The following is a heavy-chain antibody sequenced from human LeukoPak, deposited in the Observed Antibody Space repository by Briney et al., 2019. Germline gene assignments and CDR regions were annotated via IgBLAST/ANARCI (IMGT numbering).Heavy chain of an antibody. D-gene: IGHD4/OR15-4a*01. V-gene: IGHV3-53*01. CDR3: ARDLTFDD. Sequence: GGSLRLSCAVSGFTVNSNYMNWVRQAPGKGLEWVAVIYSGGSTFYADSVKGRFTISRDNSKNTLYLQMNSLRAEDTAVYYCARDLTFDDWGQGTLVTVSS. CDR2: IYSGGST. CDR1: GFTVNSNY. J-gene: IGHJ4*02.